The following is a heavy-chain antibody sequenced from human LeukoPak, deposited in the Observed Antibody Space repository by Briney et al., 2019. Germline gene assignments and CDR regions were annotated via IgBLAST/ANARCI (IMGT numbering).Heavy chain of an antibody. J-gene: IGHJ6*03. D-gene: IGHD2-2*01. Sequence: SETLSLTCTVSGGSISSYYWSWIRQPPGKGLEWIGYIYYSGSTSYNPSLKSRVTISVDTSKKQFSLKLSSVTAADTAVYYCARTTEGYCRSTSCYGFYYSYYMDVWGKGTTVTISS. V-gene: IGHV4-59*01. CDR1: GGSISSYY. CDR2: IYYSGST. CDR3: ARTTEGYCRSTSCYGFYYSYYMDV.